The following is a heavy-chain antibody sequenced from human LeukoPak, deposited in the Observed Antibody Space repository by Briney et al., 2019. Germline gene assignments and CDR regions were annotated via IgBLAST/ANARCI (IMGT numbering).Heavy chain of an antibody. CDR3: ARDRGAVAGTIGY. CDR2: ISSSSSYI. V-gene: IGHV3-21*01. Sequence: GGSLRLSCAASGFTFSSYSMNWVRQAPGKGLEWVSSISSSSSYIYYADSVKGRFTISRDNAKNSLYLQMNSLRAEDTAVYYCARDRGAVAGTIGYWGQGTLVTVSS. J-gene: IGHJ4*02. D-gene: IGHD6-19*01. CDR1: GFTFSSYS.